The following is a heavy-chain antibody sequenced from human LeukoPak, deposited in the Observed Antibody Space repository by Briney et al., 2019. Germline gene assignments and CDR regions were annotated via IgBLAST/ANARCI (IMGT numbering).Heavy chain of an antibody. Sequence: ASVKVSCKASGYIFTTYSISWVRQAPGQGLEWMGWISTYSGNINYAQKFQGRVTMPTDTSTSTAYMELRSLRSDDTAMYYCAIDRPSAIGTTARFDPWGQGTLVAVTS. CDR1: GYIFTTYS. J-gene: IGHJ5*02. V-gene: IGHV1-18*04. CDR2: ISTYSGNI. D-gene: IGHD1-1*01. CDR3: AIDRPSAIGTTARFDP.